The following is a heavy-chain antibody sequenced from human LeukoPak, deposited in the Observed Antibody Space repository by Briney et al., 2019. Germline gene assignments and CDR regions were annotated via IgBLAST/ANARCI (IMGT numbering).Heavy chain of an antibody. CDR1: GYTFTSYG. J-gene: IGHJ4*02. D-gene: IGHD6-13*01. CDR2: ISAYNGNT. CDR3: ARDSDIAAAGTFLRDY. Sequence: GASVKVSCKASGYTFTSYGISWVRQAPGQGLKWMGWISAYNGNTNYAQKLQGRVTMTTDTSTSTAYMELRSLRSDDTAVYYCARDSDIAAAGTFLRDYWGQGTLVTVSS. V-gene: IGHV1-18*01.